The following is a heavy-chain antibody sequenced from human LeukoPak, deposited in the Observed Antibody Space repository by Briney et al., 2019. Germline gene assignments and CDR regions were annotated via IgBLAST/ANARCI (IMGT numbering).Heavy chain of an antibody. CDR1: GFTFSSYS. CDR3: ARLDY. J-gene: IGHJ4*02. CDR2: ISSNSSTI. V-gene: IGHV3-48*01. Sequence: GGSLRLSWASSGFTFSSYSMNWVRQAPGKGLEWVSYISSNSSTIYYADSVKGRFTISRDNAKNSLYLQMNSLRAEDTAVYYCARLDYWGQGTLVTVSS.